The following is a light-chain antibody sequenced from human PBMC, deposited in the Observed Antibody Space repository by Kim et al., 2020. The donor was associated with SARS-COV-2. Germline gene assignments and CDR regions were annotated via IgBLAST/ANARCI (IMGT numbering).Light chain of an antibody. J-gene: IGKJ1*01. CDR2: SAS. V-gene: IGKV3-20*01. CDR1: QSVGGKY. CDR3: QRLGDSPRT. Sequence: EVVLTQSPGTLSLSPGERATLSCRASQSVGGKYLAWYQQKRGQAPRLLIYSASTRATGIPDRFSGSGSGTDFTLTIDRLEPEDFAVYYGQRLGDSPRTFGQGAKVDIK.